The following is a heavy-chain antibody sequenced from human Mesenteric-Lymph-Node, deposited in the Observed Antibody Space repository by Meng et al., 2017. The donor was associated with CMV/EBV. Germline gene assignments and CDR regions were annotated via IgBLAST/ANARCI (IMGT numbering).Heavy chain of an antibody. CDR1: GFTFSSYS. J-gene: IGHJ4*02. CDR3: AREDREVDY. V-gene: IGHV3-21*01. CDR2: ISSSSSYI. Sequence: GESLKMSCAASGFTFSSYSMNWVRQAPGEGLEWVSSISSSSSYIYYADSVKGRFTISRDNAKNSLYLQMNSLRAEDTAVYYCAREDREVDYWGQGTLVTVSS.